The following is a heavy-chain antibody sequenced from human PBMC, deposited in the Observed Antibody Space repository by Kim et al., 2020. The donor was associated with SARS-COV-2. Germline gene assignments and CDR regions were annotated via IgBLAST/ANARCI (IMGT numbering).Heavy chain of an antibody. D-gene: IGHD2-15*01. J-gene: IGHJ6*02. CDR3: ARVGLGYCSGGSCYSQFYYYYGMDV. CDR2: ISAYNGNT. V-gene: IGHV1-18*01. CDR1: GYTFTSYG. Sequence: ASVKVSCKASGYTFTSYGISWVRQAPGQGLEWMGWISAYNGNTNYAQKLQGRVTMTTDTSTSTAYMELGSLRSDDTAVYYCARVGLGYCSGGSCYSQFYYYYGMDVWGQGTTVTVSS.